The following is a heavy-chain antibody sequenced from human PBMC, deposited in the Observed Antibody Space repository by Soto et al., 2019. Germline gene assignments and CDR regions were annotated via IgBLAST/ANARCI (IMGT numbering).Heavy chain of an antibody. Sequence: ESGGVVVQPGGSLRLSCAASGFTFDDYTMHWVRQAPGKGLEWVSLISWDGGSTYYADSVKGRFTISRDNSKNSLYLQMNSLRTEDTALYYCAKDMGYCSSTSCYFDYWGQGTLVTVSS. CDR1: GFTFDDYT. J-gene: IGHJ4*02. V-gene: IGHV3-43*01. D-gene: IGHD2-2*01. CDR2: ISWDGGST. CDR3: AKDMGYCSSTSCYFDY.